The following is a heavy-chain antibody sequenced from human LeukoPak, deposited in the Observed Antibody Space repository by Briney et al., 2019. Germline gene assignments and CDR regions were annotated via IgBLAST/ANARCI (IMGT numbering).Heavy chain of an antibody. CDR2: ISGSGGTI. V-gene: IGHV3-23*01. CDR3: AKVLGSRIAVSDPFDY. Sequence: GSLSLSCAASGFSFSGYAMNWVRQARGKGLEWLSAISGSGGTIFYADSVKGRFTISRDHSKNTVYLQMNSLRAEDTAVYYCAKVLGSRIAVSDPFDYWGQGTLVTVSS. CDR1: GFSFSGYA. J-gene: IGHJ4*02. D-gene: IGHD2-21*01.